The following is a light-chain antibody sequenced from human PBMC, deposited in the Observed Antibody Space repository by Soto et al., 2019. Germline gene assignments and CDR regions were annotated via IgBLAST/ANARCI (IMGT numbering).Light chain of an antibody. Sequence: QSALTEPASGSGSPGQSITISCTGTSSDVGSYNLVSWYQQHPGKAPKLMIYEGYKRPSGVSNRFSGSKSGNTASPTISGLQSEDESDYYCCSYADSNTLGVFGGGTKLTVL. J-gene: IGLJ2*01. CDR2: EGY. CDR3: CSYADSNTLGV. V-gene: IGLV2-23*01. CDR1: SSDVGSYNL.